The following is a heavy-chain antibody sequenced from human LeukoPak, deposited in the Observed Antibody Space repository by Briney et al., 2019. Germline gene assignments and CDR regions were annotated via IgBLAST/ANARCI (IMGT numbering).Heavy chain of an antibody. CDR2: ISSSSSYI. Sequence: PGGSLRLSCAASGFTFSSYSMNWVRQAPGKGLEWVSSISSSSSYIYYADSVKGRFTISRDNAKNSLYLQMNSLRAEDTAVYYCARVVVPAAPDYYYYYYMDVWGKGTTVTVSS. CDR1: GFTFSSYS. J-gene: IGHJ6*03. D-gene: IGHD2-2*01. V-gene: IGHV3-21*01. CDR3: ARVVVPAAPDYYYYYYMDV.